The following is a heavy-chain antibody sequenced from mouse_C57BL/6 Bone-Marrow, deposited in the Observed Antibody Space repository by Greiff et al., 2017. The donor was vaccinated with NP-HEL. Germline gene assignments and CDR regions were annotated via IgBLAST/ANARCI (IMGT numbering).Heavy chain of an antibody. V-gene: IGHV2-5*01. CDR1: GFSLTSYG. CDR2: IWRGGST. Sequence: LQESGPGLVQPSQSLSITCTVSGFSLTSYGVHWVRQSPGKGLEWLGVIWRGGSTDYNAAFMSRLSITKDNSKSQVFFKMNSLQADDTAIYYCAKMDYDYDAGPYWGQGTLVTVSA. CDR3: AKMDYDYDAGPY. J-gene: IGHJ3*01. D-gene: IGHD2-4*01.